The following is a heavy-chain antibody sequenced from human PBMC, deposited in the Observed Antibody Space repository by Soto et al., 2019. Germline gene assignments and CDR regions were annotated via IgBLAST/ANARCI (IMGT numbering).Heavy chain of an antibody. J-gene: IGHJ4*02. CDR3: ARGGLEPFDY. CDR1: GFTFSDEW. Sequence: EVKLVESGGGLVQSGGSLRLSCATSGFTFSDEWMHWVRQAPGKGLVWVSRINKDGSYKNYADFVEGRFTISRDDARSELYLQMDRLRAEVTAVYYCARGGLEPFDYLGQGALVTVSS. D-gene: IGHD1-1*01. V-gene: IGHV3-74*01. CDR2: INKDGSYK.